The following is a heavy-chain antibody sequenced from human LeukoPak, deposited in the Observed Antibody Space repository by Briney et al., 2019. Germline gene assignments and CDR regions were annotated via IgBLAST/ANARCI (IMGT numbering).Heavy chain of an antibody. CDR3: AREPQGDAFDI. Sequence: PGGSLRLSCAASGFTFSNYTMHWVRQAPGKGLEWIGEIYHSGSTNYNPSLKSRATISVDKSKNQFSLKLSSVTAADTAVYYCAREPQGDAFDIWGQGTMVTVSS. V-gene: IGHV4-4*02. J-gene: IGHJ3*02. CDR1: GFTFSNYT. CDR2: IYHSGST.